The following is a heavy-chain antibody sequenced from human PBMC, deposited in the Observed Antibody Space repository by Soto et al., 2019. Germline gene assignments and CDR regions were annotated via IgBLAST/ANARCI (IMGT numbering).Heavy chain of an antibody. CDR3: AREAGGNLIGYGMDV. Sequence: QVQLVESGGGVVQPGRSLRLSCAASGFTFSSYGMHWVRQAPGKGLEWVAVIWYDGSNKYYADSVKGRFTISRDNSKNTLYLQMNSLRGEDTAVYYCAREAGGNLIGYGMDVWGQGTTVTVSS. CDR2: IWYDGSNK. V-gene: IGHV3-33*01. CDR1: GFTFSSYG. D-gene: IGHD2-15*01. J-gene: IGHJ6*02.